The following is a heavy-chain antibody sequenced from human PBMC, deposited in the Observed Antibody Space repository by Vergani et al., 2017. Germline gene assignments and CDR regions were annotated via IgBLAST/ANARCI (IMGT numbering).Heavy chain of an antibody. CDR1: GFTFSSYA. CDR3: ARVFGRGVSAIGGGLDY. J-gene: IGHJ4*02. D-gene: IGHD2-21*01. CDR2: ISYDGSNK. Sequence: QVQLVESGGGVVQPGRSLRLSCAASGFTFSSYAMHWVRQAPGKGLEWVAVISYDGSNKYYADSVKGRFTISRDNSKNTLYLQMNSLRAEDTAVYYCARVFGRGVSAIGGGLDYWGQGTLVTVSS. V-gene: IGHV3-30-3*01.